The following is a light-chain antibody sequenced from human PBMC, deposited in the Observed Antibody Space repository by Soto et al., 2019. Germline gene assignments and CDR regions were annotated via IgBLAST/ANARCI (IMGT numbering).Light chain of an antibody. CDR3: QQYGSSPFT. CDR2: GGY. J-gene: IGKJ3*01. CDR1: QTVTSSY. V-gene: IGKV3-20*01. Sequence: IVLTQSPGTLSLSPGEGLTLSCRASQTVTSSYLAWYQHKPGQAPRLLIYGGYTKATGTPDRFSGSGSGTDFTLTISRLEPEDCAGYYCQQYGSSPFTVGPGTKVDIK.